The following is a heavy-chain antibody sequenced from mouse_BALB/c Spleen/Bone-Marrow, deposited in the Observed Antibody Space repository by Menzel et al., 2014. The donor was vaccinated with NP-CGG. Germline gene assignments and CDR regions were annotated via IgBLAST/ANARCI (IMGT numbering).Heavy chain of an antibody. J-gene: IGHJ2*01. CDR3: ARGGLHYFDY. D-gene: IGHD3-3*01. Sequence: DLVKPGASVNLSCKASGYTFTSYWINWIKQRPRQGLEWIGRIAPVSAGTYYNEMFKGKATLTVDTSSSTVYIQLSSLSSDDSAVYFCARGGLHYFDYWGQGTTLTVSS. V-gene: IGHV1S41*01. CDR1: GYTFTSYW. CDR2: IAPVSAGT.